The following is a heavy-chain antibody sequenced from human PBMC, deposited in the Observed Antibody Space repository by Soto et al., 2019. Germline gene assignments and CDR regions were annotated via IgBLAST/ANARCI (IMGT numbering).Heavy chain of an antibody. CDR1: GFNFATYS. Sequence: PGGSLRLSCAASGFNFATYSMSWVRQAPGKGLEWAAGISDGVDRAYYGDSVKGRFTISRDTSKNMLYLHMNSLRAEDTAIYYCARYTAVADPYYFDYWGQGTLVTVSS. CDR3: ARYTAVADPYYFDY. V-gene: IGHV3-23*01. J-gene: IGHJ4*02. D-gene: IGHD6-19*01. CDR2: ISDGVDRA.